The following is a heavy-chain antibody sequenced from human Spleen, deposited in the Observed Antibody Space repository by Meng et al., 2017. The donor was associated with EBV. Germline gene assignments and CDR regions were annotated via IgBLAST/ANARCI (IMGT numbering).Heavy chain of an antibody. J-gene: IGHJ4*02. CDR2: IYWDEER. Sequence: QITLKESGPTVVKPXQTXTLTXXLSXFSLTTSGVGVGWIRQPPGKALEWLGLIYWDEERRYRSSLRTRLSITKDTSKNQVVLIMANMDPVDTATYYCAHSDTGEQEKMDFDYWGQGILVTVSS. CDR1: XFSLTTSGVG. D-gene: IGHD1/OR15-1a*01. V-gene: IGHV2-5*02. CDR3: AHSDTGEQEKMDFDY.